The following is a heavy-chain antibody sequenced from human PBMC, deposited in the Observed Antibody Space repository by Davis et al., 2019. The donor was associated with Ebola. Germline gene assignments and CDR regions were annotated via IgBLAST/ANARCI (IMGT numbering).Heavy chain of an antibody. D-gene: IGHD5-24*01. CDR1: GFTFSSYA. CDR3: ARGRWLQFSHYFDY. CDR2: ISYDGSNK. J-gene: IGHJ4*02. V-gene: IGHV3-30-3*01. Sequence: GESLKISCAASGFTFSSYAMHWVRQAPGKGLEWVAVISYDGSNKYYADSVKGRFTISRDNSKNTLYLQMNSLRAEDTAVYYCARGRWLQFSHYFDYWGQGTLVTVSS.